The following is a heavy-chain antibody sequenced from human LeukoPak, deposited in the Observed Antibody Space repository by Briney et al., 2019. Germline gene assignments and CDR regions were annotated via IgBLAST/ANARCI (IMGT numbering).Heavy chain of an antibody. Sequence: PSETLSLTCAVYGGSFSGYYWSWIRQPPGKGLEWIGEINHSGSTNYNPPLKSRVTISVDTSKNQFSLKLSSVTAADTAVYYCARGAHDILTGYYVDYWGQGTLVTVSS. CDR2: INHSGST. V-gene: IGHV4-34*01. D-gene: IGHD3-9*01. CDR3: ARGAHDILTGYYVDY. CDR1: GGSFSGYY. J-gene: IGHJ4*02.